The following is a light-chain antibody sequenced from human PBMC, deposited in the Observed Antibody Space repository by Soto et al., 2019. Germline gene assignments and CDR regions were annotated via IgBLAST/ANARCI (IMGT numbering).Light chain of an antibody. CDR2: GNS. CDR3: QSYDSSLSGWV. CDR1: SSNIGAGYA. V-gene: IGLV1-40*01. Sequence: QSVLTQPPSVSGAPGQRVTISCTGISSNIGAGYAVHWYQQLPGTAPKLLIYGNSNRPSGVPDRFSGSKSGTSASLAITGLRAEDEADYYCQSYDSSLSGWVFGGGTKLTVL. J-gene: IGLJ3*02.